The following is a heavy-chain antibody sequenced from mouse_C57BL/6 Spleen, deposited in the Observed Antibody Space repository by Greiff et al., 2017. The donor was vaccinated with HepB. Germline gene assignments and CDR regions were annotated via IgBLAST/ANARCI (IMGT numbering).Heavy chain of an antibody. CDR2: IHPNSGST. J-gene: IGHJ4*01. CDR1: GYTFTSYW. Sequence: QVQLQQPGAELVKPGASVKLSCKASGYTFTSYWMHWVKQRPGQGLEWIGMIHPNSGSTNYNEKFKSKATLTVDKSSSTAYMQLSSLTSEDSAVYYCANHYYVSSPSMDYWGQGTSVTVSS. D-gene: IGHD1-1*01. CDR3: ANHYYVSSPSMDY. V-gene: IGHV1-64*01.